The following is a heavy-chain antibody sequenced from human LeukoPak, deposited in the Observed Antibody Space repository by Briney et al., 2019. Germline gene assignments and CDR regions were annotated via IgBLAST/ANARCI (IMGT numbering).Heavy chain of an antibody. CDR3: AREMAPSGSYGWEYFQH. V-gene: IGHV3-48*01. D-gene: IGHD1-26*01. J-gene: IGHJ1*01. CDR1: GFTFSSYS. CDR2: ISSSSSTI. Sequence: PGGSLRLSCAASGFTFSSYSMNWVRQAPGKGLEWVSYISSSSSTIYYADSVKGRFTISRDNAKNSLYLQMNSLRAEDTAVYYCAREMAPSGSYGWEYFQHWGQGTLVTVSS.